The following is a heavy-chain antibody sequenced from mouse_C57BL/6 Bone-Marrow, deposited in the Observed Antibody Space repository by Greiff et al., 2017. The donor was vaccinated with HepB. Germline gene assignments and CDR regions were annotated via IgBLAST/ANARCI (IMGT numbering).Heavy chain of an antibody. J-gene: IGHJ2*01. CDR1: GFTFSSYG. V-gene: IGHV5-6*01. CDR2: ISSGGSYT. CDR3: ARITTVVAIDY. D-gene: IGHD1-1*01. Sequence: EVQRVESGGDLVKPGGSLKLSCAASGFTFSSYGMSWVRQTPDKRLEWVATISSGGSYTYYPDSVKGRFTISRDNAKNTLYLQMSSLKSEDTAMYYCARITTVVAIDYWGQGTTLTVSS.